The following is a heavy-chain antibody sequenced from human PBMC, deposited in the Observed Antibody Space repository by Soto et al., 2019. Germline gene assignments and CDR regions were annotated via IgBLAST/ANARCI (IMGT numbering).Heavy chain of an antibody. Sequence: QLQLVQSGAEVKKPGSSVKVSCKASGGTFSSYAISRVRQAPGQGLEWMGGIIPIFGTANYAQKFQGRVTITADESTSTAYMSLSSLRSEDTAVYYCARESRYCSGGSCYFLPGIDYWGQGTLVTVSS. CDR2: IIPIFGTA. J-gene: IGHJ4*02. V-gene: IGHV1-69*12. CDR1: GGTFSSYA. D-gene: IGHD2-15*01. CDR3: ARESRYCSGGSCYFLPGIDY.